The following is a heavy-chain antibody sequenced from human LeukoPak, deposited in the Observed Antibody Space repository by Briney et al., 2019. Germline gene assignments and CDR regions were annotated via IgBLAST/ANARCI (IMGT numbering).Heavy chain of an antibody. J-gene: IGHJ3*02. CDR1: GGSFSGYY. V-gene: IGHV4-34*01. D-gene: IGHD5-24*01. Sequence: SETLSLPCAVWGGSFSGYYWRWIRQPPGKGLGWMREFNHSGSTNYNPSHKSRVTISVDTSKNQFSLKLSSVTAADTAVYYCARSPPRWLQLDHDAFDIWGQGTMVTVSS. CDR3: ARSPPRWLQLDHDAFDI. CDR2: FNHSGST.